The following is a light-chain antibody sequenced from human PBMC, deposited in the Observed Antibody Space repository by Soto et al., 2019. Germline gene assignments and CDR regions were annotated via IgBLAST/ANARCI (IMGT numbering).Light chain of an antibody. V-gene: IGKV3-20*01. CDR1: QSVSSNY. CDR2: GAS. CDR3: QQYGSSLTWT. J-gene: IGKJ1*01. Sequence: EIVLTQSPGTLSLSPGERATLSCLASQSVSSNYLAWYQQKPGQAPRLLIYGASNRATGIPDRFSGSGSGTDFTLTISRLEPEDFAVYYCQQYGSSLTWTFGQGTKVDI.